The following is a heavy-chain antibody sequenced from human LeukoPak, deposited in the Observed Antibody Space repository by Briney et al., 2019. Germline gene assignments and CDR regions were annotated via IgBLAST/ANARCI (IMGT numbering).Heavy chain of an antibody. CDR1: GDSTNTYF. Sequence: SETLSLTCTISGDSTNTYFRSWIRQPPGKGLEWIGYIYYTGTTNYNPSLKSRVTISVDTSKNQFSLKVSSVTAADTGVYYCASKSTDHGELRFDYWGQGTLVTVSS. CDR3: ASKSTDHGELRFDY. D-gene: IGHD4-17*01. CDR2: IYYTGTT. V-gene: IGHV4-59*01. J-gene: IGHJ4*02.